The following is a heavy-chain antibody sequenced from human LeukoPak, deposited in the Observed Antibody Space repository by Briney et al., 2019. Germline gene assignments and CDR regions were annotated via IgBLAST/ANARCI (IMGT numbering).Heavy chain of an antibody. CDR2: INPNSGGT. V-gene: IGHV1-2*02. J-gene: IGHJ5*02. D-gene: IGHD2-2*01. CDR1: GYTFTGYY. CDR3: ARVPCITTRCSAVNWFDP. Sequence: ASVKVSCKASGYTFTGYYLHWVRQAPGQGLEWMGWINPNSGGTNYAQKFQGRVTMTRDTSINTAYMELDRLTSDDTAVYYCARVPCITTRCSAVNWFDPWGEGSLVTVSS.